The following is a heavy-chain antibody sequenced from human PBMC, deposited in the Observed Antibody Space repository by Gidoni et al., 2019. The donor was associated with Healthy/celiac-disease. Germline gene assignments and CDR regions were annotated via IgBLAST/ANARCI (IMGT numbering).Heavy chain of an antibody. V-gene: IGHV3-43*01. CDR1: GFTFADYT. D-gene: IGHD5-18*01. CDR3: AKEVDTAMVFDY. J-gene: IGHJ4*02. CDR2: ISWDGGST. Sequence: EVQLVESGGVVVQPGGSLRLSCAASGFTFADYTMHWVRQAPGKGLEWVSLISWDGGSTYYADSVKGRFTISRDNSKNSLYLQMNSLRTEDTALYYCAKEVDTAMVFDYWGQGTLVTVSS.